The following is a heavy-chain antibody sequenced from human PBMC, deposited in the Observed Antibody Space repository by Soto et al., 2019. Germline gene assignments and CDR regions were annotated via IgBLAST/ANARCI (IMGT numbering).Heavy chain of an antibody. CDR2: ISSSSSYT. D-gene: IGHD1-20*01. CDR3: AKHNWSEYYFDY. V-gene: IGHV3-11*06. J-gene: IGHJ4*02. CDR1: GFTFSDYY. Sequence: GGSLRLSCAASGFTFSDYYMSWIRQAPGKGLEWVSYISSSSSYTNYADSVKGRFTISRDNAKNSLYLQMNSLRAEDTAVYYCAKHNWSEYYFDYWGQGTLVTVSS.